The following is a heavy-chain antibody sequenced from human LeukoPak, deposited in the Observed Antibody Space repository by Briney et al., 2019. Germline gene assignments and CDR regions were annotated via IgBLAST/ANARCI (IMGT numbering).Heavy chain of an antibody. CDR1: GGSFSGYY. CDR2: INHSVST. CDR3: ARGQSTYYYDSSGYYFGAPHYYYYYMDV. V-gene: IGHV4-34*01. D-gene: IGHD3-22*01. J-gene: IGHJ6*03. Sequence: PSETLSLTCAVYGGSFSGYYWSWIRHPPGKGLEWIGEINHSVSTNYNPSLKSRVTISVDTSKNQFSLKLSSVTAADTAVYYCARGQSTYYYDSSGYYFGAPHYYYYYMDVWGKGTTVTVSS.